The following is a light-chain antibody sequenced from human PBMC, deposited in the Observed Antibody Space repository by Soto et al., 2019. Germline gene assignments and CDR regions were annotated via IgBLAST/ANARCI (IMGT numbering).Light chain of an antibody. CDR3: QKYNSAPYT. J-gene: IGKJ2*01. Sequence: DIQMTQSPSSLSASVGDRVTITCRASQGISNYLAWYLQKPGKVPNLLIYAASTLQSGVPSRFSGGGSGTDFTLTINSLQPEDVATYYCQKYNSAPYTFGQGTRLEIK. V-gene: IGKV1-27*01. CDR2: AAS. CDR1: QGISNY.